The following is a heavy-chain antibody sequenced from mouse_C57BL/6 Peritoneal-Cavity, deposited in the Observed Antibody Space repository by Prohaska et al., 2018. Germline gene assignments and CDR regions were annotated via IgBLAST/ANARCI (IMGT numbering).Heavy chain of an antibody. Sequence: EVKLLQSGGGLVQPGGSLKLSCAASGIDFSRYWMSWVRRAPGKGLEWIGESNLDSSTRNYAPSLKDKFSISRDNAKNTLYLQMSKVRSEDTALYYCARVVTAEAMDYWGQGTSVTVSS. D-gene: IGHD2-2*01. CDR2: SNLDSSTR. CDR1: GIDFSRYW. V-gene: IGHV4-1*01. CDR3: ARVVTAEAMDY. J-gene: IGHJ4*01.